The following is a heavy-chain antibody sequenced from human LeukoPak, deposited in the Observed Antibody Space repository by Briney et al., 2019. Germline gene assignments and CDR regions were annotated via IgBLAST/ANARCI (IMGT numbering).Heavy chain of an antibody. CDR2: INPRSGGT. CDR1: GYTFTGYY. J-gene: IGHJ4*02. V-gene: IGHV1-2*06. D-gene: IGHD3-16*02. CDR3: ARGGYDYVWGSYRSNFDY. Sequence: ASVKVSCKASGYTFTGYYIHWVRQAPGQGLEWMGRINPRSGGTTYSQQFQGRVTMTRDTSISAAYMELSSLRSEDTAVYYCARGGYDYVWGSYRSNFDYWGQGTLVTVSS.